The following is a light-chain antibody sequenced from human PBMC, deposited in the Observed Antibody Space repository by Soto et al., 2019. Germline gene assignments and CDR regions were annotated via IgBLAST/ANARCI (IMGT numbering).Light chain of an antibody. CDR1: QPISNY. CDR2: GAT. J-gene: IGKJ4*01. CDR3: LQHNLYPLT. V-gene: IGKV1-17*03. Sequence: DIEMTQSPSAMSASVGDRVTITCRASQPISNYLVWFQQKPGKAPKRLIYGATTLQSGVPSRFSGSGSGTEFTLTISSLQPEDFATYYCLQHNLYPLTFGGGTKVDIK.